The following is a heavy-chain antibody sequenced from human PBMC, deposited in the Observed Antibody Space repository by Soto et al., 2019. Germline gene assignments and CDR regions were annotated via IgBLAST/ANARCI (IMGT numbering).Heavy chain of an antibody. Sequence: QVQLVESGGGVVQPGRSLRLSCAASGFTFSSYGMHWVRQAPGKGLEWVAVIWYDGSNKYYADSVKGRFTISRDNSKNTLHRQMNSLRAEDTAVYYCGRELRDIVVVPGDMSDAFDIWGQGTMVTVSS. CDR3: GRELRDIVVVPGDMSDAFDI. V-gene: IGHV3-33*01. CDR1: GFTFSSYG. D-gene: IGHD2-2*01. CDR2: IWYDGSNK. J-gene: IGHJ3*02.